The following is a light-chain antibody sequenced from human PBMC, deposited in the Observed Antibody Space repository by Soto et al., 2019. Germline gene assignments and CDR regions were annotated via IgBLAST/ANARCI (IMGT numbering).Light chain of an antibody. CDR1: QSLLNSNGYNY. CDR3: MQALQAPLT. V-gene: IGKV2-28*01. CDR2: LGS. J-gene: IGKJ1*01. Sequence: DIVMTQSPLSLPVTAGEPASISCRSSQSLLNSNGYNYLDWYLQKPGQSPQLLIYLGSTRASGVPDRFSGSGSGPDFTLTISRVEAEDVGFYYCMQALQAPLTFGQGTRVEIK.